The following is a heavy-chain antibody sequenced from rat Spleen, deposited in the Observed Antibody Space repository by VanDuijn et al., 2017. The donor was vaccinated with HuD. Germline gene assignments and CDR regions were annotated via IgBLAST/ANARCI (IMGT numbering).Heavy chain of an antibody. CDR3: ASRNVALDY. CDR1: GFTFSDYN. CDR2: ISYDGSST. J-gene: IGHJ2*01. V-gene: IGHV5-7*01. Sequence: EVQLVESGGGLVQPGRSLKLSCAASGFTFSDYNMAWVRQAPKKGLEWVATISYDGSSTYYRDSVKGRFTISRDNAKSTLYLQMDSLRSEDTATYYCASRNVALDYWGQGVMVTVSS.